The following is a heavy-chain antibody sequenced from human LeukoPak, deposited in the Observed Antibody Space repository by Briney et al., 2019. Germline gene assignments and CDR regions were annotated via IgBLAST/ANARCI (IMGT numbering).Heavy chain of an antibody. D-gene: IGHD3-22*01. Sequence: PGGSLRLSCAASGFTFSSYAMSWVRQAPGKGLEWVSAISGSGGSTYYADSVKGRFTISRDNSKNTLHLQINGLRAEDTAVYYFAKGPGHTMIHDNDWGQGTLVTVSS. J-gene: IGHJ4*02. CDR1: GFTFSSYA. CDR2: ISGSGGST. V-gene: IGHV3-23*01. CDR3: AKGPGHTMIHDND.